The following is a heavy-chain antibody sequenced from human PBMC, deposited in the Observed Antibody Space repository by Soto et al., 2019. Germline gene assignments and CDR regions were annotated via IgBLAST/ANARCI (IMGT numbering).Heavy chain of an antibody. CDR2: ISSGSSGT. J-gene: IGHJ4*02. CDR3: AKDDRTYYYDSGGFYVNYFDS. V-gene: IGHV3-23*01. D-gene: IGHD3-22*01. CDR1: GFTFSNYA. Sequence: GGSLGLSCAASGFTFSNYAMSWVRQAPGRGLEWVSTISSGSSGTYYADSVKGRFTISRDNSKDTLYLQMNSLRAEDTAVFYCAKDDRTYYYDSGGFYVNYFDSWGQGTLVTVSS.